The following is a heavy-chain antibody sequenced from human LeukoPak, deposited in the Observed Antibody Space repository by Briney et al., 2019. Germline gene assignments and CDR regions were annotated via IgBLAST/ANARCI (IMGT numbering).Heavy chain of an antibody. V-gene: IGHV3-53*01. CDR3: AREAYSYDRGADY. J-gene: IGHJ4*02. CDR1: GFTVSSNY. CDR2: IYSGGNT. D-gene: IGHD3-22*01. Sequence: GGSLRLSCAASGFTVSSNYMSWVRQAPGRGLEWVTVIYSGGNTYYADSVKGRFTVSRGNSKNTLYLQMNSLRAEDTAVYYCAREAYSYDRGADYWGQGTLVTVSS.